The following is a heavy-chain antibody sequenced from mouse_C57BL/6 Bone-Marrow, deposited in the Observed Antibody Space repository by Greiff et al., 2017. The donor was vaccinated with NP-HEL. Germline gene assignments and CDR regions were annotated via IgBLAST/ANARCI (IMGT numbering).Heavy chain of an antibody. CDR2: INPSSGYP. V-gene: IGHV1-7*01. CDR3: ASPWFAY. Sequence: VQLQQSGAELAKPGASVKLSCKASGYTFPSYWMHWVKQRPGQGLEWIGYINPSSGYPKYNQKFKDKATVTADKSSSTAYMQLSSLTYEDSAVYYCASPWFAYWGQGTLVTVSA. CDR1: GYTFPSYW. J-gene: IGHJ3*01.